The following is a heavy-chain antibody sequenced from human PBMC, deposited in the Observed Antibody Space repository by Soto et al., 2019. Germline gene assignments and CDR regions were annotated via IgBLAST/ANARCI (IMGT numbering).Heavy chain of an antibody. CDR2: ITPLFGIP. Sequence: SVKVSCKASGGTSRSLSITWVRQAPGQGLEWMGGITPLFGIPNYPQKFQGRLTITADISTGTAYLELSGLRSEDTAVYYCARDTHSAGGWFDNWGRGTLVTVSS. J-gene: IGHJ5*02. CDR1: GGTSRSLS. D-gene: IGHD2-15*01. CDR3: ARDTHSAGGWFDN. V-gene: IGHV1-69*10.